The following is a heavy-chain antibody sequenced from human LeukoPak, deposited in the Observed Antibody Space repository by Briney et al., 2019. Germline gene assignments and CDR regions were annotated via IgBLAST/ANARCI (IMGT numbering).Heavy chain of an antibody. Sequence: SETLPLTCTVSGGSISSYYWSWIRQPPGKELEWIGYIYYSGRTYYNPSLKSRVTISVDTSKNQFSLSLSSVTAADTAVYYCARTICDSSGYYYSDYWGQGTLVTVSS. D-gene: IGHD3-22*01. V-gene: IGHV4-59*08. CDR2: IYYSGRT. CDR3: ARTICDSSGYYYSDY. CDR1: GGSISSYY. J-gene: IGHJ4*02.